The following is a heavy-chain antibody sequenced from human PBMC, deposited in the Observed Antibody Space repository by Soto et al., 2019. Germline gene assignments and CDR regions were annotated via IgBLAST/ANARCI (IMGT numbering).Heavy chain of an antibody. Sequence: LSLTCTVSGGSISSGGYYWSWIRQHPGKGLEWIGYMYYSGSAYYNPSLKSRVTISVDTSKNQFSLKLSSVTAADTAVYYCATQTGFTNWFDPWGQGTLVTVSS. CDR2: MYYSGSA. CDR3: ATQTGFTNWFDP. V-gene: IGHV4-31*03. CDR1: GGSISSGGYY. J-gene: IGHJ5*02. D-gene: IGHD1-1*01.